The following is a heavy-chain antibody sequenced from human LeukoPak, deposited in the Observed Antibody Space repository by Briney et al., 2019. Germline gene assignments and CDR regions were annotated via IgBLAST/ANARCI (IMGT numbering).Heavy chain of an antibody. D-gene: IGHD6-13*01. J-gene: IGHJ4*02. Sequence: GGSLRLSCAASGLTFSSYSMNWVRQAPGKGLEWVTSISSSSSYIYYADSVKGRFTISRDNAKNSLYLQMNSLRAEDTAVYYCARAAAAGTYGVDYWGQGTLVTVSS. V-gene: IGHV3-21*01. CDR2: ISSSSSYI. CDR3: ARAAAAGTYGVDY. CDR1: GLTFSSYS.